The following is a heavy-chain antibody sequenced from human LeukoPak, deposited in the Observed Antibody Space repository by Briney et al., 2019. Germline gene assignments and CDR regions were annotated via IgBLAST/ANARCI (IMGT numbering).Heavy chain of an antibody. CDR3: ARVGSGYDFGY. V-gene: IGHV1-8*03. Sequence: VASVKVSCKPSGGTFSGQAVSWVRQAPGQGLEWMGRMNPNSGNTGYAQKFQGRVTITRNTSISTAYMELSSLRSEDTAVYYCARVGSGYDFGYWGQGTLVTVSS. D-gene: IGHD5-12*01. CDR2: MNPNSGNT. CDR1: GGTFSGQA. J-gene: IGHJ4*02.